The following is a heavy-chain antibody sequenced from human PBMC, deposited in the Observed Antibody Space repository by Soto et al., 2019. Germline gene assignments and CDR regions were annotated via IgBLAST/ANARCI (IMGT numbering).Heavy chain of an antibody. CDR1: GGTFSSYA. J-gene: IGHJ6*02. D-gene: IGHD6-13*01. CDR2: IIPIFGAA. V-gene: IGHV1-69*13. Sequence: SVKVCCKASGGTFSSYAISWVRQAPGQGLEWMGGIIPIFGAANYAQKFQGRVTITADESTSTAYMELSSLRSEDTAVYYCARDYSSSWYGMDVWGQGTTVTVSS. CDR3: ARDYSSSWYGMDV.